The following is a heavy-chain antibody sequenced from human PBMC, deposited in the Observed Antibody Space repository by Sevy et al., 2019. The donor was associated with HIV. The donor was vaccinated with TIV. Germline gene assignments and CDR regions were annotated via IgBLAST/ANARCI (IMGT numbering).Heavy chain of an antibody. Sequence: GGSLRLSCAASGFTFDANGMSWVPQAPGKGLEWVSGINWNGGSTGYADSVKGRFTISRDNAKNSLYLQMNNLRAEDTALYHCATSYSSNLHRFDYWGQGTLVTVSS. V-gene: IGHV3-20*01. CDR1: GFTFDANG. CDR3: ATSYSSNLHRFDY. CDR2: INWNGGST. D-gene: IGHD6-13*01. J-gene: IGHJ4*02.